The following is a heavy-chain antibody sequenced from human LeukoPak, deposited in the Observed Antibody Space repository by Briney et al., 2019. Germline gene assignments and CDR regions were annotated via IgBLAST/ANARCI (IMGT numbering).Heavy chain of an antibody. CDR1: GGSISSTTYY. D-gene: IGHD3-10*01. CDR2: IYCTGST. CDR3: ARTIWFGEPYNWFDT. J-gene: IGHJ5*02. Sequence: SETLSLTCTVSGGSISSTTYYWGWIRQPPGKGLEWIGSIYCTGSTYYNPSLKSRVTISVDTSKNQFSLKLSSVTAADTAVYYCARTIWFGEPYNWFDTWGQGTLVTVSS. V-gene: IGHV4-39*07.